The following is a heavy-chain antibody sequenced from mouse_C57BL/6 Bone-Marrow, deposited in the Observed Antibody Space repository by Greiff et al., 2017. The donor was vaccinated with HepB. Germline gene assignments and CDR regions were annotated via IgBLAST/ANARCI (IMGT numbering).Heavy chain of an antibody. V-gene: IGHV5-12*01. Sequence: DVMLVESGGGLVQPGGSLKLSCAASGFTFSDYYMYWVRQTPEKRLEWVAYISNGGGSTYYPDTVKGRFTISRDNAKNTLYLQMSRLKSEDTAMYYCARLYPFPYWGQGTLVTVSA. J-gene: IGHJ3*01. CDR2: ISNGGGST. CDR1: GFTFSDYY. D-gene: IGHD5-1-1*01. CDR3: ARLYPFPY.